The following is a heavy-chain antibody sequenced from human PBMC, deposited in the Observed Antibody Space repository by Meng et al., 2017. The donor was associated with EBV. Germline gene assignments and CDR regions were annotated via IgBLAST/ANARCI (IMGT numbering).Heavy chain of an antibody. CDR1: GGSVNGYF. CDR2: LHHSGST. Sequence: QVQLQQWGAGLLKLSEXLSLSCAVYGGSVNGYFWSWIRQPPGKGLEWIGELHHSGSTNYNPSLKSRLRISVDTSKNQFSLNLTSVTAADTAVYYCARVSPKRYVDYLAPPDYWGQGTLVTVSS. J-gene: IGHJ4*02. D-gene: IGHD3-9*01. CDR3: ARVSPKRYVDYLAPPDY. V-gene: IGHV4-34*01.